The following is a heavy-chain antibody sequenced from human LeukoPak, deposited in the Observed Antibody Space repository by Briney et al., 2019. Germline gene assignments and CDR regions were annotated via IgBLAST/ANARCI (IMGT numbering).Heavy chain of an antibody. V-gene: IGHV4-30-2*01. Sequence: SETLSLTCAVSGGSISSGGYSWSWIRQPPGKGLEWIGYIYHSGSTYYNPSLKSRVTISVDRSKNQFSLKLSSVTAADTAVYYCARGTYYYDSSGYYLLYFDYWSQGTLVTVSS. CDR1: GGSISSGGYS. CDR2: IYHSGST. D-gene: IGHD3-22*01. CDR3: ARGTYYYDSSGYYLLYFDY. J-gene: IGHJ4*02.